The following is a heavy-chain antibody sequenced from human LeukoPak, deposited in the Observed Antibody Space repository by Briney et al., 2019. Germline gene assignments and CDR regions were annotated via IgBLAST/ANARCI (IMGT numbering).Heavy chain of an antibody. CDR2: ISYDGSNK. V-gene: IGHV3-30-3*01. CDR1: GFTLSSYA. J-gene: IGHJ4*02. D-gene: IGHD6-13*01. CDR3: ATGIAAAGLFDY. Sequence: GGSLRLSCAASGFTLSSYAMHWVRQAPGKGLEWVAVISYDGSNKYYADSVKGRFTISRDNSKNTLYLQMNSLRAEDTAVYYCATGIAAAGLFDYWGQGTLVTVSS.